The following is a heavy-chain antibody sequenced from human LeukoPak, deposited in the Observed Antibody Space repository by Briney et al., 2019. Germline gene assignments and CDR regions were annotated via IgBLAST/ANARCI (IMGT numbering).Heavy chain of an antibody. Sequence: ASVKVSCKASGYTFTGCYLHWVRQAPGQGLEWMGWINPNSGDTNYAQKFQGRVTMTRETSISTAYMELSRLRSDDTAVYYCARDLWGSPPYWYFDLWGRGTLVTVSS. CDR3: ARDLWGSPPYWYFDL. J-gene: IGHJ2*01. V-gene: IGHV1-2*02. CDR1: GYTFTGCY. D-gene: IGHD3-16*01. CDR2: INPNSGDT.